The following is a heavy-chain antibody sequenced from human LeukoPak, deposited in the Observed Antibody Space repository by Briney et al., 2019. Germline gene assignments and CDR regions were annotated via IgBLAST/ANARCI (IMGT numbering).Heavy chain of an antibody. Sequence: GGSLRLSCAASGFTFSDHHMDWVRQAPGKGLEWVGRIKSKSDGGTTDYAAPVKGRFTISRDDSKNTLYLQMNSLKTEDTAVYYCTTVISPHEYSSSGGFDYWGQGTLVPVSS. V-gene: IGHV3-15*01. CDR3: TTVISPHEYSSSGGFDY. CDR1: GFTFSDHH. J-gene: IGHJ4*02. CDR2: IKSKSDGGTT. D-gene: IGHD6-6*01.